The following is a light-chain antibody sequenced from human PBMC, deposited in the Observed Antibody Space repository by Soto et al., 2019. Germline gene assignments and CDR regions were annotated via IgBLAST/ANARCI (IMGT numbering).Light chain of an antibody. V-gene: IGKV3-15*01. Sequence: IVFTQSLATLSLSPRERATLSCRASQSVGITLAWYQQKPGQTPRLLIYNAFTRATGIPARFSGSGSGTEFTLTISSLQSVDFAVYSCQQYNNWPWTFGQGTKVDIK. CDR1: QSVGIT. CDR2: NAF. J-gene: IGKJ1*01. CDR3: QQYNNWPWT.